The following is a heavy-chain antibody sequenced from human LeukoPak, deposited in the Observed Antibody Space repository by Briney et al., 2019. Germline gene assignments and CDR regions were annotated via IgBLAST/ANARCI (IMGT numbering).Heavy chain of an antibody. V-gene: IGHV4-59*12. J-gene: IGHJ5*02. CDR3: ARDQDGDYWFDP. D-gene: IGHD4-17*01. Sequence: SETLSLTCTVSGGSIRSYYWGWIRQPPGKGLEWIGYIHYSESTKYNPSLKSRVTMSVDTSKNQFSLKLSSVTAADTAVYYCARDQDGDYWFDPWGQGTLVTVSS. CDR2: IHYSEST. CDR1: GGSIRSYY.